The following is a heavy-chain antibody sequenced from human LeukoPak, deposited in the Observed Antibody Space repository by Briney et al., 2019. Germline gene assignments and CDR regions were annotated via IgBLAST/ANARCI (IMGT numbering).Heavy chain of an antibody. J-gene: IGHJ6*04. D-gene: IGHD1-1*01. V-gene: IGHV4-4*07. CDR3: ARWYNWRMDV. CDR1: GGFISSYY. CDR2: IYTREST. Sequence: SETLSFTRTVSGGFISSYYGGWIRQPAGKGMEWIGRIYTRESTNYNPSLKSRVTMSVDMSKNQFSLKLSSVTAADTAVYYCARWYNWRMDVLGKGTTVTISS.